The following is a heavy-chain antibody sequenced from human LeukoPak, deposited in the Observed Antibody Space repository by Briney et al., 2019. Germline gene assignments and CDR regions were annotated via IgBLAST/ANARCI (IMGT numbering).Heavy chain of an antibody. CDR2: VHYSGTA. CDR1: GGSISSYY. D-gene: IGHD4-17*01. CDR3: ARGYGDFRVEGRYFHS. Sequence: SETLSLTCTVSGGSISSYYWSWVRQPPGKGLEFIGHVHYSGTANYKPSLRSRVTISIATSKQQFFLKLKSVTAADTAVYYCARGYGDFRVEGRYFHSWGQGTLVTVSS. J-gene: IGHJ4*02. V-gene: IGHV4-59*01.